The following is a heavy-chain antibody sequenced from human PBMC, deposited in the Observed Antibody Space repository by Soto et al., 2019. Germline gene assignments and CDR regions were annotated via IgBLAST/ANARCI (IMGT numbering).Heavy chain of an antibody. V-gene: IGHV4-4*02. CDR2: VYHSGSA. CDR1: GVSISSSHW. J-gene: IGHJ5*02. Sequence: PSETLSLTGDVSGVSISSSHWWCWLRQPPGKGLEWIGGVYHSGSANYNPSLKSRVSMSVDKSKNHFSLRLSSVTAAHTAVYYSDRIAVVPFARYPWGQVTLGTVS. D-gene: IGHD6-19*01. CDR3: DRIAVVPFARYP.